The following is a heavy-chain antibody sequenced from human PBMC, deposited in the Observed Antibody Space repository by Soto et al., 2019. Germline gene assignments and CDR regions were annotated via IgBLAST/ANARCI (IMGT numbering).Heavy chain of an antibody. D-gene: IGHD6-13*01. CDR2: IIPIFGTA. J-gene: IGHJ5*02. CDR1: GGTFSSYA. CDR3: ARGRAAAGTGWFDP. V-gene: IGHV1-69*12. Sequence: QVQLVQSGAEVKKPGSSVKVSCKASGGTFSSYAISWVRQAPGQGLERMGGIIPIFGTANYAQKFQGRVTITADESTSTAYMELSSLRSEDTALYYCARGRAAAGTGWFDPWGQGTLVTVSS.